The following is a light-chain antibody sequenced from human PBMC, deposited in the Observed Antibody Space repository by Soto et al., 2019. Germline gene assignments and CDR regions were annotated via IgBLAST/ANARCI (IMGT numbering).Light chain of an antibody. CDR2: AAS. Sequence: ILLNQSPSSLSASVGDRVTITCRASQGIDSSFAWYLDKPGKAPKLLIYAASTFESGVPSRFSATVSGTEFSLTITSLQPEDFATYYCQQLFDSPITFGQGTRLEIK. J-gene: IGKJ5*01. CDR1: QGIDSS. CDR3: QQLFDSPIT. V-gene: IGKV1-9*01.